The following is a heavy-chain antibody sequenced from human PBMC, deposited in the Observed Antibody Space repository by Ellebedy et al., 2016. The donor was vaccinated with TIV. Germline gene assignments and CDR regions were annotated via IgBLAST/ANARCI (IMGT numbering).Heavy chain of an antibody. CDR1: GGSFNGYF. Sequence: MPSETLSLTCAVKGGSFNGYFWSWIRQSLGKGLEWLGEINPSGTANYNPSLKSRVTMSVDTPEKQFSLRLTSVTAADTAVYYCVRPRSGCFAFDIWGQGTMVTVSS. J-gene: IGHJ3*02. V-gene: IGHV4-34*01. CDR3: VRPRSGCFAFDI. CDR2: INPSGTA. D-gene: IGHD3-3*01.